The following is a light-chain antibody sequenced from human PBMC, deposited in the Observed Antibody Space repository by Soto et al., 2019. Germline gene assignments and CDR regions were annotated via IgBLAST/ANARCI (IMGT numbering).Light chain of an antibody. V-gene: IGKV4-1*01. Sequence: DIVMTQSPDSLAVSLGERATINCKSSLSVLYSSNNKNYLAWYQQKPGQPPKLLIYWASTRESGVPDRFSGSGSATDFTLTISSLQAHDVAGYYCQQYYTTPLFTFGPGTKGDIK. CDR2: WAS. J-gene: IGKJ3*01. CDR3: QQYYTTPLFT. CDR1: LSVLYSSNNKNY.